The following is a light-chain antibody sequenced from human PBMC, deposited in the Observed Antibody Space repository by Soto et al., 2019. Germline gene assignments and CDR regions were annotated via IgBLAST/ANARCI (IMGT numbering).Light chain of an antibody. V-gene: IGKV3-20*01. J-gene: IGKJ4*01. CDR1: QSVSSSY. CDR2: GAS. CDR3: QQYGSSPLT. Sequence: EIVLTHSPGTLSFSPGERATLSCRASQSVSSSYLAWYQQKPGQAPRLLIYGASSRATGIPDRFSGSGSGTDFTLTISRLEPEDFAVYYCQQYGSSPLTFGGGTKVDNK.